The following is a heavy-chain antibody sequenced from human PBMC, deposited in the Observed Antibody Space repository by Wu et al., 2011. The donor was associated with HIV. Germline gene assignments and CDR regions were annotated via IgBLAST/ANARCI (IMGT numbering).Heavy chain of an antibody. CDR1: LHLNQLW. J-gene: IGHJ6*02. Sequence: KPGASVTVSCKAFWLHLNQLWHQLGAAAPGQGLEWMGWISAYNDNTNYARKFQGRVTMTTDTSTNTAYMDLRSLRSDDTAVYYCARDPRKWLRLGDYYYGMDVWGQGTTVTVSS. CDR2: ISAYNDNT. CDR3: ARDPRKWLRLGDYYYGMDV. D-gene: IGHD5-12*01. V-gene: IGHV1-18*01.